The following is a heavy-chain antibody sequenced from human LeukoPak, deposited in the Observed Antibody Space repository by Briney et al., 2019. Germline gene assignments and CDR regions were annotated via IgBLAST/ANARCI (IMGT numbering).Heavy chain of an antibody. CDR2: LYPGVST. J-gene: IGHJ4*02. D-gene: IGHD3-22*01. CDR3: ARGRLGACFDY. Sequence: SETLSLTCTVSSDSFSSYYWAWLRQPAGKGLEWLGRLYPGVSTNYSPSLKSRLTMSVDTSKNQFSLKLSSVTAADTAVYYCARGRLGACFDYWGQGTLVTVSS. CDR1: SDSFSSYY. V-gene: IGHV4-4*07.